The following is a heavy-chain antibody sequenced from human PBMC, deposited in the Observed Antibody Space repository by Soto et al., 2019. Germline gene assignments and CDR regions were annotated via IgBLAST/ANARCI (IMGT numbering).Heavy chain of an antibody. D-gene: IGHD3-22*01. J-gene: IGHJ6*02. CDR2: IKSKTDGGTT. V-gene: IGHV3-15*07. CDR3: TTGYDSSGYDYYYYGMDV. CDR1: GFTFSNAW. Sequence: PGGSLRLSCAASGFTFSNAWMNWVRQAPGKGLEWVGRIKSKTDGGTTDYAAPVKGRFTISRDDSKNTLYLQMNSLKTEDTAVYYCTTGYDSSGYDYYYYGMDVWGQGTTVTVSS.